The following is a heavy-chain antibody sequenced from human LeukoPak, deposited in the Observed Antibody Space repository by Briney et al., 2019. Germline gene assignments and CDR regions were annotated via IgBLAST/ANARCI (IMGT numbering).Heavy chain of an antibody. Sequence: GGSLRLSCAASGFPFSNHAMSWVRQPPGKGLEWVSAISNGNTYYADPVRGRVTISRDDSKNMVYLQMNSLRVEDTARYYCVREAGYCASVCLKSNWFDPWGQGTLVTVSS. V-gene: IGHV3-23*01. CDR1: GFPFSNHA. CDR3: VREAGYCASVCLKSNWFDP. D-gene: IGHD2-21*02. J-gene: IGHJ5*02. CDR2: ISNGNT.